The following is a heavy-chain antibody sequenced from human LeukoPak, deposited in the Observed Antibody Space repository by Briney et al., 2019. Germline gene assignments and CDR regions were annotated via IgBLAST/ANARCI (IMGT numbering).Heavy chain of an antibody. CDR2: IYYTGST. V-gene: IGHV4-39*02. CDR3: AREREGSGDFDY. D-gene: IGHD3-10*01. CDR1: GGSISSSGYY. J-gene: IGHJ4*02. Sequence: SETLSLTCAVSGGSISSSGYYWGWIRQPPGKGLEWIGSIYYTGSTYSNPSLKSRISMSVDTSKNQFSLQLSSVTAADTAVYYCAREREGSGDFDYWGQGTLVTVSS.